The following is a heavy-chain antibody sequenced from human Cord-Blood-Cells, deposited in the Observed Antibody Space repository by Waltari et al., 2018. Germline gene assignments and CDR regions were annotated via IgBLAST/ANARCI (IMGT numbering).Heavy chain of an antibody. CDR1: GFTFSNAW. D-gene: IGHD2-2*01. CDR3: TTDGVNCSSTSCYFGYYYYYYMDV. V-gene: IGHV3-15*01. Sequence: EVQLVESGGGLVKPGGSLRLSCAASGFTFSNAWMSWVRQAPGKGLEWVGRIKSKTDGGTTDYAAPVKGRFTSSRDDSKNTLYLQMNSLKTEDTAVYYCTTDGVNCSSTSCYFGYYYYYYMDVWGKGTTVTVSS. J-gene: IGHJ6*03. CDR2: IKSKTDGGTT.